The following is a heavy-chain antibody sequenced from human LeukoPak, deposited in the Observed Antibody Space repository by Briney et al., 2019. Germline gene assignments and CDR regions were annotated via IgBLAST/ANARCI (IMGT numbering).Heavy chain of an antibody. D-gene: IGHD6-13*01. CDR1: GFTFSSYA. CDR3: AKGYSRSWYGAAY. J-gene: IGHJ1*01. V-gene: IGHV3-23*01. Sequence: GGSLRLSCAASGFTFSSYAMSWVRQAPGRGLEWVSAISGSGGSTYYADSVKGRFTISRDNSKNTLYLQMNSLRAEDTAVYYCAKGYSRSWYGAAYWGQGPLVTVSS. CDR2: ISGSGGST.